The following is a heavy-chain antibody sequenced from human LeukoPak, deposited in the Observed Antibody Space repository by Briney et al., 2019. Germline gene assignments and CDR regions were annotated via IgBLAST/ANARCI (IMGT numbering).Heavy chain of an antibody. D-gene: IGHD6-19*01. CDR1: GFTFSSYE. V-gene: IGHV3-48*03. Sequence: GGSLRLYCAASGFTFSSYEMNWVRQAPGKGLEWVSYISSSGSTIYYADSVKGRFTISRDNAKNSLYLQMNSLRAEDTAVYYCARDEYSSGWYVDYWGPGTLVTVSS. CDR2: ISSSGSTI. CDR3: ARDEYSSGWYVDY. J-gene: IGHJ4*02.